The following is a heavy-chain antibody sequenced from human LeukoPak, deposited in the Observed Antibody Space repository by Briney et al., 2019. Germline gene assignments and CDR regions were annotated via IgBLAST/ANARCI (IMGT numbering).Heavy chain of an antibody. CDR1: GYTFTSHS. CDR3: ARPLVESDVFDI. J-gene: IGHJ3*02. V-gene: IGHV1-18*01. CDR2: ISPYNGNR. Sequence: ASVKVSCKASGYTFTSHSIHWVRQAPGQGLEWMGWISPYNGNRNYAQKLQGRVSMTTDTSTSTAYMELRSLRSDDTAVYYCARPLVESDVFDIWGQGTMVTVSS. D-gene: IGHD2-2*01.